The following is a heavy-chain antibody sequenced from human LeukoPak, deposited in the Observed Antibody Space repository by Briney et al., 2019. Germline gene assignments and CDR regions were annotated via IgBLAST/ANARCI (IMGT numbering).Heavy chain of an antibody. CDR3: ARDSTGYGYEEWY. D-gene: IGHD5-18*01. V-gene: IGHV3-7*01. J-gene: IGHJ4*02. CDR2: IKQDGSEK. CDR1: GFTFSRFW. Sequence: GGSLRPSCAASGFTFSRFWMSWVRQAPGKGLEWVANIKQDGSEKNYVDSVKGRFTISRDNAKNSVYLQMNSLRAEDTALYYCARDSTGYGYEEWYWGQGTLVTVSS.